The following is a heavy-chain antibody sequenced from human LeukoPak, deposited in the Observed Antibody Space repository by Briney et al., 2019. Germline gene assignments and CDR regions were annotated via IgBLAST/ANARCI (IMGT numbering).Heavy chain of an antibody. J-gene: IGHJ4*02. CDR2: IYYSGST. CDR1: GGSISSYY. D-gene: IGHD3-3*01. CDR3: ARVNDFLSGYPQYYFDY. Sequence: SETLSLTCTVSGGSISSYYWSWIRQPPGKGLEWIGYIYYSGSTNYNPSLKSRVTISVDTSKNQFSLKLSSVTAADTAVYYCARVNDFLSGYPQYYFDYWGQGTLVTVSS. V-gene: IGHV4-59*01.